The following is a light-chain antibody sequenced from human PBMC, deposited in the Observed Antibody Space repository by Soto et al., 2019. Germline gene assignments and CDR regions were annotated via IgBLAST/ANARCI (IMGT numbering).Light chain of an antibody. J-gene: IGKJ4*01. CDR2: GAS. V-gene: IGKV3-15*01. CDR3: QQYDNWPLT. Sequence: EVVMTQSPSTLSGSAGERATLSWRASQSVSSSFLAWYQQRHGQAPRFLIYGASTRATGIPARFSGSGSGTEFNLTISSLQSEDFAVYYCQQYDNWPLTFGGGTKVDIK. CDR1: QSVSSS.